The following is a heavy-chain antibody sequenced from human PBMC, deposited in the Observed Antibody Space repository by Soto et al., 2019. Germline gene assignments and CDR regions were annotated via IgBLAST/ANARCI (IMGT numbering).Heavy chain of an antibody. CDR2: LNPNSGHT. D-gene: IGHD6-19*01. J-gene: IGHJ4*02. CDR1: GYTFSSYD. CDR3: AASGGGWYLY. V-gene: IGHV1-8*01. Sequence: QVQLVQSGAEVKKPGASVKVSCKASGYTFSSYDINWVRQATGQGLEWMGWLNPNSGHTGYAQKFQGRVPLTRNTSINTAYIELSSPTSDDTAVYYCAASGGGWYLYWGQGTLVTVSS.